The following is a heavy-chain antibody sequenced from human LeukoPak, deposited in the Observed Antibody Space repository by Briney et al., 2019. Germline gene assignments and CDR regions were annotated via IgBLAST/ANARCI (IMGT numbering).Heavy chain of an antibody. D-gene: IGHD1-1*01. Sequence: GASVKVSCKASGYTFTSYGISWVRQAPGQGLEWMGWISAYNGNTNYAQKFQGRVTMTTDTSTTTAYMELRSLRSDDTAVYYCARGPSYNWNDPHFDYWGQGTLVTVSS. J-gene: IGHJ4*02. V-gene: IGHV1-18*01. CDR2: ISAYNGNT. CDR3: ARGPSYNWNDPHFDY. CDR1: GYTFTSYG.